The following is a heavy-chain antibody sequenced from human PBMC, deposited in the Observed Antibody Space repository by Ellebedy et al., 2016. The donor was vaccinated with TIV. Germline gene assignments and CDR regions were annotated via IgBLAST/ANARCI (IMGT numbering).Heavy chain of an antibody. CDR1: GYSFTNYW. D-gene: IGHD2-21*02. CDR2: IHPGDSET. V-gene: IGHV5-51*01. J-gene: IGHJ4*02. Sequence: PGGSLRLSCKGSGYSFTNYWIGWVRQMPGKGLEWMGIIHPGDSETRYSPSFQGQVTISGDKSISTAYLQWSSLKASDTAMYHCARFTSDYSGDWFGRAFDHWGQGTLVIVSS. CDR3: ARFTSDYSGDWFGRAFDH.